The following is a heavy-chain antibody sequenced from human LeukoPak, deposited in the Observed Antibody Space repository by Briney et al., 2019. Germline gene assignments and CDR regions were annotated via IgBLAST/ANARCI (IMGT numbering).Heavy chain of an antibody. CDR1: GYTLTEIS. Sequence: DSLKVSCKVSGYTLTEISMHWVRQAPGQGLEWMGGFNPNDAETIYARSFQGRLTVTEDTSTDTAYMELSSLRSEDTAMYYCATEIVGYGDVHYFDSWGQGTLVTVSP. D-gene: IGHD4-17*01. CDR2: FNPNDAET. J-gene: IGHJ4*02. V-gene: IGHV1-24*01. CDR3: ATEIVGYGDVHYFDS.